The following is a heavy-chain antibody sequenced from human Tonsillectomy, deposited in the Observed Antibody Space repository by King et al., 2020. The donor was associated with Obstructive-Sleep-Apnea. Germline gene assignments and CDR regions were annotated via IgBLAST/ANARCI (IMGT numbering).Heavy chain of an antibody. Sequence: VQLVASGAEVKKPGAAVKVFCRASGYTFTGDYVRWLRQSPGQWLEWMGWIKLNNGDTKYAQKCPGRVTLTRDTSISTAYMNLCRLRSDDTAVYYCATVAVSTATYYFDYWGQGTLVTVSS. CDR1: GYTFTGDY. CDR2: IKLNNGDT. D-gene: IGHD4-17*01. J-gene: IGHJ4*02. CDR3: ATVAVSTATYYFDY. V-gene: IGHV1-2*02.